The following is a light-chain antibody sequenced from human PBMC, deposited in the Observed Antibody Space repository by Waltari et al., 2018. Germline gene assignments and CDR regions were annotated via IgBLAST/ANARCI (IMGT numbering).Light chain of an antibody. J-gene: IGLJ1*01. Sequence: QSALTQPPSASASPVQSVTISCTGTRSDVGCYNYVSWYQPHPGKAPKLMIYEVSKRPSGVPDRFSGSKSGTTASLTVSGLQAEDEADYYCSSYAGSTNYVFGTGTKVTVL. CDR2: EVS. V-gene: IGLV2-8*01. CDR1: RSDVGCYNY. CDR3: SSYAGSTNYV.